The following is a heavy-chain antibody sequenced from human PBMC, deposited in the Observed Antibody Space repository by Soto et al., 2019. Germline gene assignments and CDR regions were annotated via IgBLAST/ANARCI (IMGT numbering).Heavy chain of an antibody. Sequence: EVQLLESGGGLVQPGGSLRLSCAASGFAFDSYAMTWVRQAPGMGLEWVSVISSVGDRTYSADSVKGRFTISRDNSKNTLYLQMNSLRAEDTAVYYCAKSGVRFYYYYMDILGEGTTVSVSS. CDR2: ISSVGDRT. CDR3: AKSGVRFYYYYMDI. CDR1: GFAFDSYA. D-gene: IGHD3-10*01. J-gene: IGHJ6*03. V-gene: IGHV3-23*01.